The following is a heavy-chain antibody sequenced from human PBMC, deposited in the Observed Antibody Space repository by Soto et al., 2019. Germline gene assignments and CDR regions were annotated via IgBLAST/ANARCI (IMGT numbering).Heavy chain of an antibody. CDR2: IIPIFGTA. D-gene: IGHD2-2*01. Sequence: QVQLVQSGAEVKKPGSSVKVSCKASGGTFSSYAISWVRQAPGQGLEWMGGIIPIFGTANYAQKFQGRVTITADESTSIAYMELSSLRSEDTAVYYCARGIVVVPAAIPSGGGWFDPWGQGTLVTVSS. CDR1: GGTFSSYA. CDR3: ARGIVVVPAAIPSGGGWFDP. V-gene: IGHV1-69*01. J-gene: IGHJ5*02.